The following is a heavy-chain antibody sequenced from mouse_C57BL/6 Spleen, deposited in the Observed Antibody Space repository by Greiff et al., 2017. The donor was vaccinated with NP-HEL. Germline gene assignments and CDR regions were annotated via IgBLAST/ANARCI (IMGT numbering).Heavy chain of an antibody. CDR1: GYTFTSYW. CDR2: IDPSDSYT. Sequence: VQLQQPGAELVKPWASVKLSCKASGYTFTSYWMQWVKQRPGQGLEWIGEIDPSDSYTNYNQKFKGKATLTVDTSSSTAYMQLSSLTSEDSAVYYCARRLYYDYGGAYWGQGTLVTVSA. V-gene: IGHV1-50*01. J-gene: IGHJ3*01. CDR3: ARRLYYDYGGAY. D-gene: IGHD2-4*01.